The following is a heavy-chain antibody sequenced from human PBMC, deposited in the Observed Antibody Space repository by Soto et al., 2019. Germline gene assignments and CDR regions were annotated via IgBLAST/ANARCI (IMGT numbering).Heavy chain of an antibody. CDR2: IYHIGST. V-gene: IGHV4-4*02. Sequence: PSETLSLTCPVSGGSISSSNSWSWVRQPPGKGLEWIGEIYHIGSTNYNPSLKSRVTISVDKSKNQFSLKLSSVTAADTAVYYCARVGFGELSPSYYYYGMDVWGQGATVTVSS. D-gene: IGHD3-10*01. J-gene: IGHJ6*02. CDR3: ARVGFGELSPSYYYYGMDV. CDR1: GGSISSSNS.